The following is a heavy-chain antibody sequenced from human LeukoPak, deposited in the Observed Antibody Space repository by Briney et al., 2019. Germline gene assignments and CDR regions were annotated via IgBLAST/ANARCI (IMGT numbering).Heavy chain of an antibody. CDR1: GFTFSSYE. V-gene: IGHV3-48*03. D-gene: IGHD3-9*01. CDR2: ISSSGSTI. J-gene: IGHJ4*02. Sequence: GGSLTLSCAASGFTFSSYEMNWVRQAPGKGLEWVSYISSSGSTIYYADSVKGRFTISRDNAKNSLYLQMNSLRAEDTAVYYCARERNYDILTGYFDYWGQGTLVTVSS. CDR3: ARERNYDILTGYFDY.